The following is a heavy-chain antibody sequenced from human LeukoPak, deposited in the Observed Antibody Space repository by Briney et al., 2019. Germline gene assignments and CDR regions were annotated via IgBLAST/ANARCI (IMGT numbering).Heavy chain of an antibody. J-gene: IGHJ4*02. CDR2: IIPIFGTA. D-gene: IGHD3-9*01. V-gene: IGHV1-69*01. CDR1: GGTFSSYA. Sequence: GASVKVSCKASGGTFSSYAISWVRQAPGQGLEWMGGIIPIFGTANYARKFQGRVTITADESTSTAYMELSSLRSEDTAVYYCARGRGDILTGSYYFDYWGQGTLVTVSS. CDR3: ARGRGDILTGSYYFDY.